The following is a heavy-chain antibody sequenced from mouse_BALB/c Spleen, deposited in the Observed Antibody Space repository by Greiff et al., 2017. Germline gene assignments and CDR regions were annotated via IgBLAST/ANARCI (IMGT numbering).Heavy chain of an antibody. V-gene: IGHV1S34*01. D-gene: IGHD2-1*01. CDR1: GYSFTGYY. Sequence: LVKTGASVKISCKASGYSFTGYYMHWVKQSHGKSLEWIGYISCYNGASSYNQKFKGKATFTVDTSSSTAYMQFNSLTSEDSAVYYCARWDGNYPWFAYWGQGTLVTVSA. CDR3: ARWDGNYPWFAY. CDR2: ISCYNGAS. J-gene: IGHJ3*01.